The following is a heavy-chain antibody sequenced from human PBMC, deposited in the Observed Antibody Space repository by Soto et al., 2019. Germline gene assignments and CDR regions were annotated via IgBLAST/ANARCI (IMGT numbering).Heavy chain of an antibody. D-gene: IGHD3-22*01. CDR3: ARGDYYDRSGYSNFDY. CDR1: GGSISSGDYY. V-gene: IGHV4-30-4*01. J-gene: IGHJ4*02. Sequence: PSETLSLTCTVSGGSISSGDYYWSWIRQPPGKGLEWIGYIYYSGSTYYNPSLKRRVIISLDTSKNQFSLKLSSVTAADTAVYYCARGDYYDRSGYSNFDYWGQGTLVTVSS. CDR2: IYYSGST.